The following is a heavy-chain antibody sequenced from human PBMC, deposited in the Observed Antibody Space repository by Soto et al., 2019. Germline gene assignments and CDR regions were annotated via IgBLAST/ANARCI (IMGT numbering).Heavy chain of an antibody. CDR2: INPSGGST. D-gene: IGHD6-6*01. V-gene: IGHV1-46*01. Sequence: ASVKVSCKASGYTFTSNYMHWVRQAPGQGLEWMGIINPSGGSTSYAQKFQGRVTMTRDTSTSTVYMELSSLRSEDTAVYYCARDKELVGVYYYYGMDVWGQGTTVTVSS. CDR1: GYTFTSNY. CDR3: ARDKELVGVYYYYGMDV. J-gene: IGHJ6*02.